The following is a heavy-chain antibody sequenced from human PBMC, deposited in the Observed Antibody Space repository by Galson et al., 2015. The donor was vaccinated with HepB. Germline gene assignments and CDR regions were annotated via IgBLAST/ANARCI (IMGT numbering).Heavy chain of an antibody. Sequence: SLRLSCAASGFTLNTYAMNWVRQAPGKGLEWVSGISGTGYSTYYADSVKGRFTISTDNSKNTMYLQMSSLRAEDTAIYYYARDGYNWVAFDSWGQGILVIVSS. CDR3: ARDGYNWVAFDS. V-gene: IGHV3-23*01. CDR2: ISGTGYST. D-gene: IGHD1-1*01. CDR1: GFTLNTYA. J-gene: IGHJ4*02.